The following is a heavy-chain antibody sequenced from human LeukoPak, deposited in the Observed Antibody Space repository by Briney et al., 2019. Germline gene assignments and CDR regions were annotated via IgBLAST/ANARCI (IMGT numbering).Heavy chain of an antibody. CDR3: ARGQEGDGALLDY. CDR1: GGSITTSDW. D-gene: IGHD4/OR15-4a*01. Sequence: SGTLSLTCIVSGGSITTSDWWSWVRQPPGKGLEWIGEIYHSGSANYNPSLKSRVSISIDNTKNHFSLKLSSVTAADTGVYYCARGQEGDGALLDYWGQGTLVTVSS. CDR2: IYHSGSA. J-gene: IGHJ4*02. V-gene: IGHV4-4*02.